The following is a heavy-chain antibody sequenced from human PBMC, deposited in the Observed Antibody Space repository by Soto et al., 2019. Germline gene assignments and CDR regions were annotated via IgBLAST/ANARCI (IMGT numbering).Heavy chain of an antibody. J-gene: IGHJ5*02. D-gene: IGHD1-1*01. Sequence: SETLFLTCTVSGASISGFYWSWVRKSAGKGLEWIGRIYATGTTDYNPSLKSRVMMSVDTSKKQFSLKLRSVTAADTAVYYCVRDGTKTLRDWFAPWGQGISVTVSS. CDR1: GASISGFY. V-gene: IGHV4-4*07. CDR2: IYATGTT. CDR3: VRDGTKTLRDWFAP.